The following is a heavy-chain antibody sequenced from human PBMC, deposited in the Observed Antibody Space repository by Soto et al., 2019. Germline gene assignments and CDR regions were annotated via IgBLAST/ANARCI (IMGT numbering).Heavy chain of an antibody. J-gene: IGHJ4*02. Sequence: PSETLSLTCTVSGGSISSGDYYWSWIRQPPVKGLEWIGYIYYSGSTYYNPSLKSRVTISVDTSKNQFSLKLSSVTAADTAVYYCARGGTYYDYVWGSYRLDYWGQGTLVTVSS. CDR3: ARGGTYYDYVWGSYRLDY. V-gene: IGHV4-30-4*01. CDR1: GGSISSGDYY. D-gene: IGHD3-16*02. CDR2: IYYSGST.